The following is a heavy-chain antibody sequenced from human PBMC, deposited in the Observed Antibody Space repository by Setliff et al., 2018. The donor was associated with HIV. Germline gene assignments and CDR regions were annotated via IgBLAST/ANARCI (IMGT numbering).Heavy chain of an antibody. CDR2: IYHSEYT. CDR1: GFTLSGYG. J-gene: IGHJ6*02. V-gene: IGHV4-34*01. CDR3: ARGHCSGTNCYGVDYYGMDV. Sequence: ESLKISCEASGFTLSGYGMHWVRQPPGKGLEWIGEIYHSEYTNYNASLKSRVSMSVDKSKNQFSLKLTSVTAADTAVYYCARGHCSGTNCYGVDYYGMDVWGQGTTVTVSS. D-gene: IGHD2-2*01.